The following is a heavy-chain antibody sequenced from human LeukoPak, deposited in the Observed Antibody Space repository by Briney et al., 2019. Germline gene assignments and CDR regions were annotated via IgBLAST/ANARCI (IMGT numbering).Heavy chain of an antibody. D-gene: IGHD1-26*01. CDR2: INHNGST. CDR3: ARELLRYYYFDY. J-gene: IGHJ4*02. Sequence: SETLSLTCAVYGGSFSGYYWSWIRQPPGKGLEWIGEINHNGSTNYNPSPKSRVTISVDTSKNQFSLKLSSVTAADTAVYYCARELLRYYYFDYWGQGTLVTVSS. V-gene: IGHV4-34*01. CDR1: GGSFSGYY.